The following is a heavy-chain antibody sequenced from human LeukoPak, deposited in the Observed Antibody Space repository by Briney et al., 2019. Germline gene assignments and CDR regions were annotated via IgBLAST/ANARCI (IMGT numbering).Heavy chain of an antibody. CDR2: INHSGST. D-gene: IGHD1-20*01. CDR3: ARLTGNNWFDP. Sequence: PSETLSLTCAVYGGSFSGYYWSWIRQSPGKGLEWIGEINHSGSTNYNPSLKSRVTISVDTSKNQFSLKLSSVTAADTAVYYCARLTGNNWFDPWGQGTLVTVSS. J-gene: IGHJ5*02. V-gene: IGHV4-34*01. CDR1: GGSFSGYY.